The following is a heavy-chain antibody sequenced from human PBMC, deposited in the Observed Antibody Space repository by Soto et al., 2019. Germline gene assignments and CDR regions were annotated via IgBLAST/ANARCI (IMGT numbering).Heavy chain of an antibody. J-gene: IGHJ1*01. D-gene: IGHD6-6*01. CDR1: KSIFTGYG. CDR2: ISGSGGST. V-gene: IGHV3-23*01. CDR3: AKESQLVLTEYFQH. Sequence: GGSLRLSCAASKSIFTGYGMHWVRQTPGKGLEWVSAISGSGGSTYYADSVKGRFTISRDNSKNTLYLQMNSLRAEDTAVYYCAKESQLVLTEYFQHWGQGTLVTVSS.